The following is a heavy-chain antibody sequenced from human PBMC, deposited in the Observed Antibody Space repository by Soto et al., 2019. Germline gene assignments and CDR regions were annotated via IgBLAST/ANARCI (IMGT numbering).Heavy chain of an antibody. Sequence: DVQLLESGGGLVQPEGPLRLSCAASGFTFSSYAMGWVRQGPGKGLEWVAVVSIGGSTHYADSVRGRFTISRDNSKNTLSLQMNSLTDEDTAVYFCAKRRGAGGHFDYWGQGALVTVSS. D-gene: IGHD2-15*01. CDR2: VSIGGST. CDR3: AKRRGAGGHFDY. J-gene: IGHJ4*02. CDR1: GFTFSSYA. V-gene: IGHV3-23*01.